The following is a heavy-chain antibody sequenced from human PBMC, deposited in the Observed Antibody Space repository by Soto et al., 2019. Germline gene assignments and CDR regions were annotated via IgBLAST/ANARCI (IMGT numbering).Heavy chain of an antibody. J-gene: IGHJ4*02. Sequence: PGGSLRLSCAASGFTFSSYSMNWVRQAPGKGLEWVSSISSSSSYIYYADSVKGRFAISRDNAKNSLYLQMNSLRAEDTAVYYCARAGFLYDSSGYYLEFDYWGQGTLVTVSS. CDR3: ARAGFLYDSSGYYLEFDY. D-gene: IGHD3-22*01. CDR1: GFTFSSYS. V-gene: IGHV3-21*01. CDR2: ISSSSSYI.